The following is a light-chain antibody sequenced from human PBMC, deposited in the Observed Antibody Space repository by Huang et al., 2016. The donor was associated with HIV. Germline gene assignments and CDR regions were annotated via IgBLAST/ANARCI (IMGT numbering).Light chain of an antibody. CDR2: DTS. V-gene: IGKV3D-15*01. CDR3: QQYDKWPPGLT. J-gene: IGKJ4*01. Sequence: EIKMTQSPATLSVSPGGRVTLSCRASQNVRNTLAWYQQKTGQAPRLLIYDTSTRASGIPARFSGSGSGTEFTLTISGLQSEDFAIYYCQQYDKWPPGLTFGGGTKVEI. CDR1: QNVRNT.